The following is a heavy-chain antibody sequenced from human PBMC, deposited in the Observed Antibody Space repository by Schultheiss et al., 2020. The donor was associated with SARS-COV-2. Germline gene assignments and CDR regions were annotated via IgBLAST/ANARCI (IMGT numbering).Heavy chain of an antibody. CDR2: IYTSGST. J-gene: IGHJ5*02. CDR3: ARVVPAAIRWFDP. CDR1: GGSFSGYY. D-gene: IGHD2-2*01. V-gene: IGHV4-59*10. Sequence: SETLSLTCAVYGGSFSGYYWSWIRQPAGKGLEWIGRIYTSGSTNYNPSLKSRVTISVDTSKNQFSLKLRSVTAADTAVYYCARVVPAAIRWFDPWGQGTLVTVSS.